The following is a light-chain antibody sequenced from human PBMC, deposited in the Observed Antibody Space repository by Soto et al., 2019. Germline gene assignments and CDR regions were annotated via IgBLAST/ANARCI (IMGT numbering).Light chain of an antibody. J-gene: IGKJ1*01. V-gene: IGKV1-39*01. CDR1: QTISTC. CDR2: GAF. CDR3: QQCLTTPRT. Sequence: DIQMTQFPSSLSASVGDRVTITCRASQTISTCLNWYQQKAGTAPQLLIYGAFDLESGIPSRFSGSGSGTYFTLTISSLQPEDFAIYYCQQCLTTPRTFGQGTRVEI.